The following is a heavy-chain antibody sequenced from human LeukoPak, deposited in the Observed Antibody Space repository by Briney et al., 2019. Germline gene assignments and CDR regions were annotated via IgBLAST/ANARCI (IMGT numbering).Heavy chain of an antibody. CDR2: ISYDGSNK. CDR1: GFSVSASY. D-gene: IGHD2-15*01. CDR3: AREDVRYCSGGSCYIGY. Sequence: GGSLRLSCAASGFSVSASYMSWVRQAPGKGLEWVAVISYDGSNKYYADSVKGRFTISRDNSKNTLHLQMNSLRAEDTAVYYCAREDVRYCSGGSCYIGYWGQGTLVTVSS. V-gene: IGHV3-30*03. J-gene: IGHJ4*02.